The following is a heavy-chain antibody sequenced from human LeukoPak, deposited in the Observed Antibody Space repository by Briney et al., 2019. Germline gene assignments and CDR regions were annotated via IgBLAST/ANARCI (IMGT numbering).Heavy chain of an antibody. Sequence: ASVKVSCKASGYTFTGYYMHWVRQAPGQGLEWMGWINPNSGDTNYAQKFQGRVTMTRDTSISTAYMELSRLRSDDTAVYYCARPMTTLSMTHYYYGMDIWGQGTTVTVSS. CDR3: ARPMTTLSMTHYYYGMDI. J-gene: IGHJ6*02. D-gene: IGHD4-11*01. CDR1: GYTFTGYY. V-gene: IGHV1-2*02. CDR2: INPNSGDT.